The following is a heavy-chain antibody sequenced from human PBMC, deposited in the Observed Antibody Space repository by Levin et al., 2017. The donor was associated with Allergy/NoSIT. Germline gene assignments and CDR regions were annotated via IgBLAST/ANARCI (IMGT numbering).Heavy chain of an antibody. CDR1: GYTFTSYA. V-gene: IGHV7-4-1*02. J-gene: IGHJ6*02. CDR3: ARDSRLGCSSPSCYSNNYGMDV. D-gene: IGHD2-2*02. CDR2: INTNTGNP. Sequence: GESLKISCKASGYTFTSYAMNWVRQAPGQGLEWMGWINTNTGNPTYAQGFTGRLVFSLDTAVNTAYLQISSLKAEDTAVYYCARDSRLGCSSPSCYSNNYGMDVWGQGTTVTVSS.